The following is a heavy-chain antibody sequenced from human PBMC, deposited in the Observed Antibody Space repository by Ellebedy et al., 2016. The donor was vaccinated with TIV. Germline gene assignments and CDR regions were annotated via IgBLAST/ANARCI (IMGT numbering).Heavy chain of an antibody. CDR2: IPDDGRAT. CDR3: ARSRWPPYYSDY. CDR1: GFTFSSYP. V-gene: IGHV3-64*02. J-gene: IGHJ4*02. Sequence: GGSLRLSCAASGFTFSSYPMHWVRQAPGKGLEYVSGIPDDGRATYYADSVKGRFTISRDNSKNTLYLQMGSLKPEDMAVYYCARSRWPPYYSDYWGQGTLVTVSS. D-gene: IGHD4-23*01.